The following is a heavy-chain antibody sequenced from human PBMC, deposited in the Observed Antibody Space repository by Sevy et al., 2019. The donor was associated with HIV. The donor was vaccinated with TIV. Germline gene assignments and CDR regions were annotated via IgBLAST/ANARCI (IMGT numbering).Heavy chain of an antibody. V-gene: IGHV1-46*01. CDR2: INPSGGST. Sequence: ASVKVSCKASGYTFTSYYMHWVRQAPGQGLEWMGIINPSGGSTRYAQKFQGRVTMTRDTSTSTVYTELSSLRSEATAGYYCAITPTYYYDSSGHDAFDIWGQGTMVTVSS. CDR1: GYTFTSYY. CDR3: AITPTYYYDSSGHDAFDI. D-gene: IGHD3-22*01. J-gene: IGHJ3*02.